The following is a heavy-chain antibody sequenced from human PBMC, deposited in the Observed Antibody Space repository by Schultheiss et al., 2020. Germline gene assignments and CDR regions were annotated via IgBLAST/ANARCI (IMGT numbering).Heavy chain of an antibody. CDR3: ASFYYGSGSLPDY. CDR2: INPKYGAA. Sequence: VSVKVSCKASGYTFSDYYMYWVRQAPGQGLEWMGRINPKYGAANYAQKFQGRVTMTRDTSISTAYMELSRLRSDDTAVYYCASFYYGSGSLPDYWGQGTLVTVSS. V-gene: IGHV1-2*06. CDR1: GYTFSDYY. D-gene: IGHD3-10*01. J-gene: IGHJ4*02.